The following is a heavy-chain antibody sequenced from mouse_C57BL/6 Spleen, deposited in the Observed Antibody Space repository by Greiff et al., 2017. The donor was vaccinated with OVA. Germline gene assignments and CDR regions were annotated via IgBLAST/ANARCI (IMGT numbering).Heavy chain of an antibody. Sequence: VQLQQPGAELVMPGASVKLSCKASGYTFTSYWMHWVKQRPGQGLEWIGEIDPSDSYTNYNQKFKGKSTLTEDKSSSTAYMQLSSLTSEDSAVYYCARLTTVVFDYWGQGTTLTVSS. V-gene: IGHV1-69*01. J-gene: IGHJ2*01. CDR3: ARLTTVVFDY. D-gene: IGHD1-1*01. CDR2: IDPSDSYT. CDR1: GYTFTSYW.